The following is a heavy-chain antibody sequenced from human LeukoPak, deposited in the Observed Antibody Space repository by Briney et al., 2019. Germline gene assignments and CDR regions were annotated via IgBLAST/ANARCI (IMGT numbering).Heavy chain of an antibody. CDR2: IYYSGST. V-gene: IGHV4-59*01. CDR3: AKYCDSSGYFDY. D-gene: IGHD3-22*01. J-gene: IGHJ4*02. Sequence: PSETLSLTCTVSGGSISSYYWSWIRQPPGKGLEWIGYIYYSGSTNYNPSLKSRVTISVDTSKNQFSLKLSSVTAADTAVYYCAKYCDSSGYFDYWGQGTLVTVSS. CDR1: GGSISSYY.